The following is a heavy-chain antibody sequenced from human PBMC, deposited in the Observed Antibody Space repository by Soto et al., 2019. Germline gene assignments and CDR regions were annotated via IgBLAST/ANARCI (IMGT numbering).Heavy chain of an antibody. CDR3: ARSGDNRLFFFDY. V-gene: IGHV4-4*02. D-gene: IGHD3-10*01. J-gene: IGHJ4*02. CDR2: IYHSGSI. Sequence: PSETLSLTCTVSNASISSRKWWTWVRQTPGKGLEWIGDIYHSGSINHNPSLKSRVTMSVDKSKNQFSLKLSSVTAADTAVYYCARSGDNRLFFFDYWGLGTLVTVSS. CDR1: NASISSRKW.